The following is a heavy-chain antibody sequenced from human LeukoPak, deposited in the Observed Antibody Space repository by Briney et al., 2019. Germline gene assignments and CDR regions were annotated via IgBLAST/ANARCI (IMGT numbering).Heavy chain of an antibody. CDR1: GFTFKNAW. J-gene: IGHJ5*02. D-gene: IGHD5-18*01. CDR2: IKSTRDGGAT. V-gene: IGHV3-15*01. Sequence: PGGSLRLSCEASGFTFKNAWMIWVRQAPGKGPEWVGRIKSTRDGGATEYAAPVKGRFTITRDDSKNTVYLQMSSLRSEDTAVYYCARAGAAMVPWGQGTLVTVSS. CDR3: ARAGAAMVP.